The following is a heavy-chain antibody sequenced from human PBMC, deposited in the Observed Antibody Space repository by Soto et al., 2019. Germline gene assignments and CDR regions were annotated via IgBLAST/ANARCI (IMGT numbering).Heavy chain of an antibody. J-gene: IGHJ4*02. CDR1: NGSISSRSSY. CDR3: GGQDYGAKGYYFEN. D-gene: IGHD4-17*01. Sequence: QLQLQASGSGLVKPSETLSLTCIVSNGSISSRSSYWGWIRQTPGKGLEWIGSIYYIGNTYYNPSLQSRVTISIDTSKTQFSRKMNSVTAADTAVYFCGGQDYGAKGYYFENWGQGALVTVSS. CDR2: IYYIGNT. V-gene: IGHV4-39*01.